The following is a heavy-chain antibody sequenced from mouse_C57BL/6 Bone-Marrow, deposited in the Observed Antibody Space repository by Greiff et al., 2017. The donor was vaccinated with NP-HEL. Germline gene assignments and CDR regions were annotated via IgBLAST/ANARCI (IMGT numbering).Heavy chain of an antibody. CDR2: IDPNSGGT. CDR3: ARERSYAMDY. Sequence: QVQLQQPGAELVKPGASVKLSCKASGYTFTSYWMHWVKQRPGRGLGWIGRIDPNSGGTKYNEKFKSKATLTVYKPSSTAYMQLSSLTSEDSAVYYCARERSYAMDYWGQGTSVTVSS. V-gene: IGHV1-72*01. CDR1: GYTFTSYW. J-gene: IGHJ4*01.